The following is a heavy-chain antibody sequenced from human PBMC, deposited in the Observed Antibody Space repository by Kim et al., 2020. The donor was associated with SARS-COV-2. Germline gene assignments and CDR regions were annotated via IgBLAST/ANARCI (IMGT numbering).Heavy chain of an antibody. CDR3: AKDKSIAARRLPYYFDY. Sequence: GGSLRLSCAASGFTFSSYAMSWVRQAPGKGLEWVSAISGSGGSTYYADSVKGRFTISRDNSKNTLYLQMNSLRAEDTAVYYCAKDKSIAARRLPYYFDYWGQGTLVTVSS. J-gene: IGHJ4*02. CDR1: GFTFSSYA. V-gene: IGHV3-23*01. D-gene: IGHD6-6*01. CDR2: ISGSGGST.